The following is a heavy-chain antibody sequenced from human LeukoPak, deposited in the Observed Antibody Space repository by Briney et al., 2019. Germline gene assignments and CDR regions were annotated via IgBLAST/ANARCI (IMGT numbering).Heavy chain of an antibody. J-gene: IGHJ5*02. CDR2: IHSSGGT. CDR1: GFTASNNK. V-gene: IGHV3-53*01. CDR3: IVFGDSNH. Sequence: AGGPLKPSWPPSGFTASNNKISWARQAPGRGLEWVSAIHSSGGTYYADSVKGRFTISRDTSKNTLYLQINSLRVEDTAVYYCIVFGDSNHWGQGTLVTVSS. D-gene: IGHD4-17*01.